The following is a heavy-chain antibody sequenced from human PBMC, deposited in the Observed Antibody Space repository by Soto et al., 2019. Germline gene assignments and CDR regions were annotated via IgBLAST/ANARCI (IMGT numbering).Heavy chain of an antibody. J-gene: IGHJ5*02. Sequence: QVQLVQSGAEVKKPGSSVKVSCKASGGTFSSYAISWVRQAPGQGLEWMGGIIPIFGTANYAQKFQGRVTITADEYTSTAYMELSSLRSDDTAVYYCASSVVDDFWSGYYHWFDPWGQGTLVTVSS. CDR3: ASSVVDDFWSGYYHWFDP. V-gene: IGHV1-69*01. CDR2: IIPIFGTA. D-gene: IGHD3-3*01. CDR1: GGTFSSYA.